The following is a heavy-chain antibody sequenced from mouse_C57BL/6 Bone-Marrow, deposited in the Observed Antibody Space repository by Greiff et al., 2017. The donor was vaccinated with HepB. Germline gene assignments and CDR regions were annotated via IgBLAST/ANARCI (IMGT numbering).Heavy chain of an antibody. CDR3: ARYIIYYYGSSYERGAMDY. D-gene: IGHD1-1*01. CDR1: GYTFTGYW. Sequence: QVQLQQSGAELMKPGASVKLSCKATGYTFTGYWIEWVKQRPGHGLEWIGEILPGSGSTSYNEKFKGKAKFTADTSSNTAYMQLSSLTTEDSAIYYCARYIIYYYGSSYERGAMDYWGQGTSVTVTS. J-gene: IGHJ4*01. CDR2: ILPGSGST. V-gene: IGHV1-9*01.